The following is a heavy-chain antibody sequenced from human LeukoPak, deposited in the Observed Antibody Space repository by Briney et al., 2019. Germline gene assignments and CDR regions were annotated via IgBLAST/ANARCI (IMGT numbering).Heavy chain of an antibody. V-gene: IGHV3-30*04. Sequence: PGGSLRLSCAASGFIFTSYAMHWVRQAPGKGLEWVAVISYDGSNKYYADSVEGRFTISRDNSKNTLYLQMNSLRAEDTAVYYCANGDYPVGSFDYWGQGTLVTVSS. D-gene: IGHD4-17*01. CDR1: GFIFTSYA. CDR2: ISYDGSNK. CDR3: ANGDYPVGSFDY. J-gene: IGHJ4*02.